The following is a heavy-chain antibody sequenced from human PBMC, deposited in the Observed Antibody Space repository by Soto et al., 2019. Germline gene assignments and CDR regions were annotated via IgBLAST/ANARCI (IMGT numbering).Heavy chain of an antibody. D-gene: IGHD3-10*01. J-gene: IGHJ6*02. CDR2: SDHRDYNI. V-gene: IGHV5-10-1*01. CDR3: SRTGPVPASGLGFYFGMDV. Sequence: PGESLNISCKGSVYTFTTYWIRGARQMPGKGLDWMGGSDHRDYNINYHPSFPGPVTMPVDRSTKNACRQWSGLTASDSSIYYCSRTGPVPASGLGFYFGMDVWGQGTKVTVSS. CDR1: VYTFTTYW.